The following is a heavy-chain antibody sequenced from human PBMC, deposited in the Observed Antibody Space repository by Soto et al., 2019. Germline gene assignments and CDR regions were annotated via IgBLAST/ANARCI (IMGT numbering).Heavy chain of an antibody. CDR3: ARGGDYRFDY. V-gene: IGHV4-4*02. CDR1: GGSISTSYW. D-gene: IGHD4-17*01. J-gene: IGHJ4*02. Sequence: QVQLLESGPGLVKPSGTLSLTCAVSGGSISTSYWWSWVRQPPEKGLEWIGEIYHSGSTNYNPSRKSRVTISLDKSKYQFSLNLSSVTAADTAVYYCARGGDYRFDYWGQGTLVTVSS. CDR2: IYHSGST.